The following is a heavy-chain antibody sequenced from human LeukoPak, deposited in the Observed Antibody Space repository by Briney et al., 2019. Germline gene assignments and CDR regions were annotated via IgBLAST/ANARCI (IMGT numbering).Heavy chain of an antibody. J-gene: IGHJ5*02. V-gene: IGHV3-30*18. D-gene: IGHD6-19*01. Sequence: GGSLRLSCAASGFTFSSYGMHWVRQAPGKGLEWVAVISYDGSNKYYADSVKGRFTISRDNSKNTLYLRMNSLRAEDTAVYYCAKTLLRPWLPTAWGQGTLVTVSS. CDR3: AKTLLRPWLPTA. CDR2: ISYDGSNK. CDR1: GFTFSSYG.